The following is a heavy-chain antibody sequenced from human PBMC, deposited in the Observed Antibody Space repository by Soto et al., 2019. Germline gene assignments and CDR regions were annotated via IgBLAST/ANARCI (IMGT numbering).Heavy chain of an antibody. CDR3: ARQGHIYCSGGSCYSLNY. D-gene: IGHD2-15*01. Sequence: PGESMKISCKGSGYSFTSYLIGWVRQMPGKGLEWMGIIYPGDSDTRYSPSFQGQVTISADKSISTAYLQWSSLKASDTAMYYCARQGHIYCSGGSCYSLNYWGQGTLVTVSS. V-gene: IGHV5-51*01. CDR1: GYSFTSYL. CDR2: IYPGDSDT. J-gene: IGHJ4*02.